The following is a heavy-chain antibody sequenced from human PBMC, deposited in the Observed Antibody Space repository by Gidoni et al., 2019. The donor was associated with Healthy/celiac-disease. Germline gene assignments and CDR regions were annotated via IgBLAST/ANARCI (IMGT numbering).Heavy chain of an antibody. Sequence: EVQLVASGRGLVQPVASLRRSCPPSELPFSSYGRNWVRQAPGTGLEWVSYSSRESSTIYYADSVKGRFTISRDNAKNSLFLQMNSLRDEDTAVYYCARKYSGSPGAFDIWGQGTMVTVSS. CDR3: ARKYSGSPGAFDI. V-gene: IGHV3-48*02. CDR2: SSRESSTI. D-gene: IGHD1-26*01. CDR1: ELPFSSYG. J-gene: IGHJ3*02.